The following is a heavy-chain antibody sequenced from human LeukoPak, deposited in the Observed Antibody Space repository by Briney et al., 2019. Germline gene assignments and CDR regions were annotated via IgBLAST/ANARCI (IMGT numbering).Heavy chain of an antibody. D-gene: IGHD1-26*01. CDR2: VNPDTGNT. J-gene: IGHJ5*02. Sequence: ASVKVSCKTTGYSFTTFHINWVRQAPGQGPEWMGWVNPDTGNTGFAQKFQGRVTMTRDMSTSTDYMELSSLRSEDTAIYYCARDNSVGDNAWWFDPWGQGTLVTVSS. CDR3: ARDNSVGDNAWWFDP. V-gene: IGHV1-8*02. CDR1: GYSFTTFH.